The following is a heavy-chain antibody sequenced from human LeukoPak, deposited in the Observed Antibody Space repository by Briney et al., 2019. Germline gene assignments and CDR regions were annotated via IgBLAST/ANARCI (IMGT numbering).Heavy chain of an antibody. CDR2: IYHSGST. CDR1: GGSISSSNW. Sequence: SGTLSLTCAVSGGSISSSNWWSWVRQPPGKGLEWIGEIYHSGSTNYNPSLKSRVTISVDKSKNQFSLKLSSVTAADTAVYYCATNHCGGDCYPRGYFDYWGQGTLVTVSS. CDR3: ATNHCGGDCYPRGYFDY. V-gene: IGHV4-4*02. J-gene: IGHJ4*02. D-gene: IGHD2-21*02.